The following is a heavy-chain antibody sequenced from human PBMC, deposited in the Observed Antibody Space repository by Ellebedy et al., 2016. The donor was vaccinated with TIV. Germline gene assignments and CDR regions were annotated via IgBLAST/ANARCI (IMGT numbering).Heavy chain of an antibody. D-gene: IGHD6-19*01. CDR2: INHSGST. Sequence: MPSETLSLTCAVYGASFSGYYWSRIRQHPGKGLEWIGDINHSGSTNYNPSLKSRVTISVDTSKIQFPLKMRSVTAADTAVYYCAKKPLIAVAGNGAISCWFDPWGQGILVTVSS. V-gene: IGHV4-34*01. J-gene: IGHJ5*02. CDR1: GASFSGYY. CDR3: AKKPLIAVAGNGAISCWFDP.